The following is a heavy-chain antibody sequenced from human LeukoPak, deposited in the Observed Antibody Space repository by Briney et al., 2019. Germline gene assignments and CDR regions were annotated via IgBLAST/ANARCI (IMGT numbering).Heavy chain of an antibody. CDR1: GGSFSGYY. J-gene: IGHJ4*02. CDR2: INHSGST. D-gene: IGHD3-3*01. CDR3: ARYALYDFWSGSDY. V-gene: IGHV4-34*01. Sequence: SETLSLTCAVYGGSFSGYYWSWIRQPPGKGLEWIGEINHSGSTNYNPSLKSRVTISVDTSKNQFSLKLSSVTAADTAVYYCARYALYDFWSGSDYWGQGTLVTVSS.